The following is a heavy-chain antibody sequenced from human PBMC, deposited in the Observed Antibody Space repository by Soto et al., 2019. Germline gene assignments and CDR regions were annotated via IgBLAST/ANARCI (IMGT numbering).Heavy chain of an antibody. CDR1: GYTFSSYR. D-gene: IGHD4-17*01. CDR3: ARADYGDDDY. V-gene: IGHV1-18*01. Sequence: QVQLVQSGAEVKKPWASVKVSCKASGYTFSSYRISWVRQAPGQGPEWMGWIHAYNGDTKYAQKFQDRLIMTTDTSTSTAYMELRSLTSDDTAVYYCARADYGDDDYWGQGTLVTVSS. J-gene: IGHJ4*02. CDR2: IHAYNGDT.